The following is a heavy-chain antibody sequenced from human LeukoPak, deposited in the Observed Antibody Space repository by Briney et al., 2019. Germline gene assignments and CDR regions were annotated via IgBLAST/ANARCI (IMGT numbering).Heavy chain of an antibody. Sequence: GGSLRLSCAASEFTFTNYALSWVRQAPGKGLEWVSGINGVGAATYYADSVKGRFTISRDNAKNTLYLQMNSLRAEDTAVYYCAKDRPNGMDVWGQGTTVTVSS. CDR1: EFTFTNYA. CDR3: AKDRPNGMDV. CDR2: INGVGAAT. V-gene: IGHV3-23*01. J-gene: IGHJ6*02.